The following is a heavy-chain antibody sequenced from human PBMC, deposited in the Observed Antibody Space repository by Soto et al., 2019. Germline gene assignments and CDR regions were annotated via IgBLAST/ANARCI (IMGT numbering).Heavy chain of an antibody. D-gene: IGHD4-17*01. CDR1: GASISGDGYS. Sequence: QVRLQESGPGLVKPSQTLSLTCTVSGASISGDGYSWSWIRQQPGKGLQWIGYIYYSGSTYYTPSLKGRLTISADMSKNQFSIELTSVTAADTAIYYCARGPYGDPAPRLDPWGQGALVTVSS. V-gene: IGHV4-31*03. J-gene: IGHJ5*02. CDR2: IYYSGST. CDR3: ARGPYGDPAPRLDP.